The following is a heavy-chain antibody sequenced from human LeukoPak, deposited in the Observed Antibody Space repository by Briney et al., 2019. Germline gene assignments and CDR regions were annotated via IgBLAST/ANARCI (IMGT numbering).Heavy chain of an antibody. Sequence: GGSLTLSCAPSGCTFNSYALSCVRQAPGKGLEWVSAVSRSGDRTYYADPVKGRFTISRDNSKTTLYLQLNRLRAEDTAVYYCPKDAVVGVVYLYYFVYWGPGTLVTVAS. CDR1: GCTFNSYA. CDR2: VSRSGDRT. CDR3: PKDAVVGVVYLYYFVY. V-gene: IGHV3-23*01. J-gene: IGHJ4*02. D-gene: IGHD5/OR15-5a*01.